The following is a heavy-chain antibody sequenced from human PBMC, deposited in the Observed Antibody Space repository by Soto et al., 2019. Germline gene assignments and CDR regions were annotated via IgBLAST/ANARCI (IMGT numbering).Heavy chain of an antibody. CDR1: GGSISSDVYF. CDR2: IYFSGNT. Sequence: SETLSLTCSVSGGSISSDVYFWNWVRQFPGKGLEWIGCIYFSGNTYYNPSLKSRVIISGDTSKNHFSLKLSSVTAADSAVYFCARGDFDWFFDYWGQGTLVTVSS. V-gene: IGHV4-31*03. J-gene: IGHJ4*02. D-gene: IGHD3-9*01. CDR3: ARGDFDWFFDY.